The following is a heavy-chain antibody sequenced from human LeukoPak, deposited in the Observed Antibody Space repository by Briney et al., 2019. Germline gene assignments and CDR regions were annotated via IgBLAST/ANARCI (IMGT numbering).Heavy chain of an antibody. CDR2: ISSSGSTI. CDR1: GFTFSSYE. CDR3: ARDGVLCTFDWLYYFDY. J-gene: IGHJ4*02. Sequence: PGGSLRLSCAASGFTFSSYEMNWVRQAPGKGLEWVSYISSSGSTIYYADSVKGRFTISRDNAKNSLYLQMNSLRAEDTAVYYCARDGVLCTFDWLYYFDYWGQGTLVTVSS. D-gene: IGHD3-9*01. V-gene: IGHV3-48*03.